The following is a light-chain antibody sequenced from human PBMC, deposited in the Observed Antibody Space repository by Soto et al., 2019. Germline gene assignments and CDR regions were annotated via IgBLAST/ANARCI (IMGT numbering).Light chain of an antibody. CDR1: RRDVGGYNY. CDR2: EVT. V-gene: IGLV2-14*01. Sequence: QSALTQPASVSGSPGQSITISCTGTRRDVGGYNYVSWYQQYPGKSPKLLIYEVTHRPSGVSNRFSGSKSGNTASLTISGLQAEDEADYYCSLYTSENTYVFGTGTKLTVL. CDR3: SLYTSENTYV. J-gene: IGLJ1*01.